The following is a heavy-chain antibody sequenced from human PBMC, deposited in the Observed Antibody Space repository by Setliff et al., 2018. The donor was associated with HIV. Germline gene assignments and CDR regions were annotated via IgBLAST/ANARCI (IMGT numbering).Heavy chain of an antibody. J-gene: IGHJ5*02. CDR1: GYSISSGYY. CDR3: ARHGCGGDCSITWFDP. D-gene: IGHD2-21*02. V-gene: IGHV4-38-2*01. Sequence: SETLSLTCAVSGYSISSGYYWGWIRQPPAKGLEWIVSIYHTGSTYYNPSLKSRVTIAVDTPKNQFSLNLSSVTAADTAVYYCARHGCGGDCSITWFDPWGQGTLVTVSS. CDR2: IYHTGST.